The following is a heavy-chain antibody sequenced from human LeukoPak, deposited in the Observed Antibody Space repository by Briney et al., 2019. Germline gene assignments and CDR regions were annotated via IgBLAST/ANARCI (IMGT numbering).Heavy chain of an antibody. CDR3: ARRPGSYSDNWFDP. CDR1: GFTFSNYA. J-gene: IGHJ5*02. CDR2: ISDTGGST. Sequence: GGSLRLSCAASGFTFSNYATRWVRQAPGKGLEWVSGISDTGGSTYYADSVKGRFTISRDNSKNTLYLQMNSLRAEDTAVYYCARRPGSYSDNWFDPWGQGTLVTVSS. V-gene: IGHV3-23*01. D-gene: IGHD1-26*01.